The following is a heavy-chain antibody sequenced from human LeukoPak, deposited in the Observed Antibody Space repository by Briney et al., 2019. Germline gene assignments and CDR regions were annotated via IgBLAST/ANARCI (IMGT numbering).Heavy chain of an antibody. CDR2: ISSDGNDK. J-gene: IGHJ4*02. CDR3: TTKVIRGNSGDDYDD. V-gene: IGHV3-30*03. D-gene: IGHD5-12*01. Sequence: GESLRLSCAASGVTFSSYGMHWVRQAPGKGLEWVALISSDGNDKLYGDSVKGRFTISRDDSKSTLYLQMNSLRAEDTAVYYFTTKVIRGNSGDDYDDWGQGTLVTVSS. CDR1: GVTFSSYG.